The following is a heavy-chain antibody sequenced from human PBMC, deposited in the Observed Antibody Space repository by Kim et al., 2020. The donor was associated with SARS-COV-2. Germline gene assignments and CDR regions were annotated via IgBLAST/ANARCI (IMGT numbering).Heavy chain of an antibody. Sequence: ASVKVSCKASGYTFTSYGISWVRQAPGQGLEWMGWISAYNGNTNYAQKLQGRVTMTTDTSTSTAYMELRSLRSDDTAVYYCARVVPPLYYYYGMDVWGQGTTVTVSS. CDR2: ISAYNGNT. V-gene: IGHV1-18*01. J-gene: IGHJ6*02. CDR3: ARVVPPLYYYYGMDV. CDR1: GYTFTSYG.